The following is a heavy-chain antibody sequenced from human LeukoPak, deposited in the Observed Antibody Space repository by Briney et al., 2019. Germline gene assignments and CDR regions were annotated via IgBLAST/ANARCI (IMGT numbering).Heavy chain of an antibody. CDR3: ARADDYVWGSYRLMSHYYYYMDV. Sequence: SVKVSCKASGGTFSSYAISWVRQAPGQGLEWMGGIIPIFGTANYAQKFQGRVTITTDESTSTAYMELSSLRPEDTAVYYCARADDYVWGSYRLMSHYYYYMDVWGKGTTVTVSS. D-gene: IGHD3-16*02. V-gene: IGHV1-69*05. CDR2: IIPIFGTA. J-gene: IGHJ6*03. CDR1: GGTFSSYA.